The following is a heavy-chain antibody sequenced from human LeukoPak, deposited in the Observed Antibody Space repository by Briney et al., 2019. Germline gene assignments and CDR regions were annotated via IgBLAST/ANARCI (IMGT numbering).Heavy chain of an antibody. J-gene: IGHJ4*02. CDR3: ARVGPVITIVGANNYFDY. CDR2: VYHSGST. CDR1: GYSISSGYY. D-gene: IGHD3-3*01. Sequence: SGTLSLTCTVAGYSISSGYYWGWIRQPPGKGLEWIGSVYHSGSTYYNPSLKSRVTISVDTSKNQFSLKLCSVTAADTAVYYCARVGPVITIVGANNYFDYWGQGTLVTVSS. V-gene: IGHV4-38-2*02.